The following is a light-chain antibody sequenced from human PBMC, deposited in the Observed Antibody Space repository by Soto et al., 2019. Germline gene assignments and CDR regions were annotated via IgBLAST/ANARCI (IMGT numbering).Light chain of an antibody. Sequence: QSALTQPASVSGSPGQSITISCVGTSSDICDYNYVSWYQQHPGKVPKVIIFDVSNRPSGVSYRFSGTKSGNTASLTVSGLQAEDEAHYYCCSYTRSGTLIFGTGTKLTVL. V-gene: IGLV2-14*01. CDR2: DVS. CDR1: SSDICDYNY. CDR3: CSYTRSGTLI. J-gene: IGLJ1*01.